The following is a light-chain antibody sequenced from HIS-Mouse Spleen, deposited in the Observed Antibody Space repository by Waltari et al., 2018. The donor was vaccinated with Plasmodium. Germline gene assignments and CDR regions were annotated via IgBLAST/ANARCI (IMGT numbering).Light chain of an antibody. CDR3: VLYMGSGTVV. J-gene: IGLJ2*01. Sequence: QTVVTQEPSFSVSPGGTVTLTCGLSSGSVSTSYYPSWYQQTPGQAPRTLIYCTSTRSSGVPDRFSGSIRGNKAALTITGAQADDESDDYCVLYMGSGTVVFGGGTKLTVL. V-gene: IGLV8-61*01. CDR2: CTS. CDR1: SGSVSTSYY.